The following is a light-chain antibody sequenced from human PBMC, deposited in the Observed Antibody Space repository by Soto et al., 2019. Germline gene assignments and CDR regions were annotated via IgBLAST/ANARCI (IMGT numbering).Light chain of an antibody. CDR2: DVS. V-gene: IGLV2-14*03. J-gene: IGLJ2*01. Sequence: QSVLTQPASVSGSPGQSITISCTGTSSDVGGYNYVSWYQQHPGKAPKLMIYDVSSRPSGVYNRFSGSKSGNTASLIISGLLAEDEADYYCTSYTANKTPLFGVGTKLTVL. CDR3: TSYTANKTPL. CDR1: SSDVGGYNY.